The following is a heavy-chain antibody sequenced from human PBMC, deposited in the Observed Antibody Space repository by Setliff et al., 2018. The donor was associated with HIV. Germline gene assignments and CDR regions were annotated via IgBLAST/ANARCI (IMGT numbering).Heavy chain of an antibody. J-gene: IGHJ6*01. V-gene: IGHV5-51*01. D-gene: IGHD6-6*01. CDR3: ARGSSSTNYYYYGLDV. Sequence: GESLKISCKGSGYNFANYWIAWVRQMPGQGLEWMGILYPDDSDTRYSPSFQGQVTMSVDKTMRTAYLQWNSLKASDTALYYCARGSSSTNYYYYGLDVWGQGTTVTVSS. CDR1: GYNFANYW. CDR2: LYPDDSDT.